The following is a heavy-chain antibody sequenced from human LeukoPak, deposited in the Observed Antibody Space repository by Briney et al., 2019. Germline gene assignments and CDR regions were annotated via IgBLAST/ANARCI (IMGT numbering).Heavy chain of an antibody. CDR2: ISGGAGTP. V-gene: IGHV3-23*01. J-gene: IGHJ4*02. D-gene: IGHD4-17*01. Sequence: GGSLRLSCAATGFTFSNYAMSWVRQAPGKGLEWVSGISGGAGTPYYADSVKGRFTISRDNSKNTLYLQMSSLRAEDTAVYYCAKRRTTVITMDYFDYWGQGTLVTVSS. CDR3: AKRRTTVITMDYFDY. CDR1: GFTFSNYA.